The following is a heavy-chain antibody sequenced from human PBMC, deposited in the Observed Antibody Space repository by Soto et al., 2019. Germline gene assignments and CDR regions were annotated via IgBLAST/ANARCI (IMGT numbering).Heavy chain of an antibody. CDR2: VHPNSGGT. CDR3: AKELQRGMDV. J-gene: IGHJ6*02. CDR1: GYTFSVYH. Sequence: ASVKVSCKASGYTFSVYHIHWVRQAPGQGLEWMGWVHPNSGGTNYAQSFEGRVTMTRDTSINTAYMELSRLTSDDTAVYYCAKELQRGMDVWGQGTTVTVSS. D-gene: IGHD4-4*01. V-gene: IGHV1-2*02.